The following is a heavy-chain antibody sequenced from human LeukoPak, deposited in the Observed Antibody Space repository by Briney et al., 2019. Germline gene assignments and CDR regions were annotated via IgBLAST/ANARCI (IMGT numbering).Heavy chain of an antibody. V-gene: IGHV3-7*03. CDR2: INPDGNDK. CDR3: ARARGSGYYFVPVH. Sequence: GGSLRLSCAASGFTFSSYGMSWVRQAPGKGLEWVANINPDGNDKQYVDSVKGRFTISRDNAKNSLYLQMNSLRAEDTAFYYCARARGSGYYFVPVHWGQGTLVTVSS. J-gene: IGHJ4*02. CDR1: GFTFSSYG. D-gene: IGHD3-22*01.